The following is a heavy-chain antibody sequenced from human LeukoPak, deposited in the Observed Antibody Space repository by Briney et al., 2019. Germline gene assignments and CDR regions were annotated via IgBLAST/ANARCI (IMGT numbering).Heavy chain of an antibody. CDR3: ARVTGYMIEDYFDY. CDR1: GGTFSSYA. CDR2: IIPIFGTA. D-gene: IGHD3-22*01. Sequence: GASVKVSCKASGGTFSSYAISWVRQAPGQGLEWMGGIIPIFGTANYAQKFQGRVTITAGESTSTAYMELSSLRSEDTAVYYCARVTGYMIEDYFDYWGQGTLVTVSS. J-gene: IGHJ4*02. V-gene: IGHV1-69*13.